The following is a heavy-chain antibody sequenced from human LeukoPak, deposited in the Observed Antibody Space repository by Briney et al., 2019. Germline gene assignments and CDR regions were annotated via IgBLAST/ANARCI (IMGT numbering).Heavy chain of an antibody. Sequence: GGSLRLSCAASKFIFSDYGMHWVRQAPGKGLEWVAFIWYDGSDEYYADSVKGRLTISRDNSKNTLYLQMNSLTTEDTAVYYCAHIYYHGSESYGDFWGQGTLVTVSS. V-gene: IGHV3-30*02. D-gene: IGHD3-10*01. CDR3: AHIYYHGSESYGDF. J-gene: IGHJ4*02. CDR1: KFIFSDYG. CDR2: IWYDGSDE.